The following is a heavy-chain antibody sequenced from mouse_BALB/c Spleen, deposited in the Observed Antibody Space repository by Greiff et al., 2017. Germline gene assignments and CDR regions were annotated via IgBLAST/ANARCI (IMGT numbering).Heavy chain of an antibody. Sequence: QVQLKESGAELAKPGASVKMSCKASGYTFTSYWMHWVKQRPGQGLEWIGYINPSTGYTEYNQKFKDKATLTADKSSSTAYMQLSSLTSEDSAVYYCTRQYGSYVGAMDYWGQGTSVTVSS. J-gene: IGHJ4*01. V-gene: IGHV1-7*01. CDR2: INPSTGYT. CDR1: GYTFTSYW. D-gene: IGHD2-10*02. CDR3: TRQYGSYVGAMDY.